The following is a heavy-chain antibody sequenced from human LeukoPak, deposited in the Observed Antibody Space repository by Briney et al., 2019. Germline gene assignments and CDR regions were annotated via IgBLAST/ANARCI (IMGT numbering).Heavy chain of an antibody. V-gene: IGHV4-4*07. CDR2: LYTSGST. CDR3: ARTTPMSTIDY. D-gene: IGHD5-18*01. Sequence: SETLSLTXTVSGGSISSYYWSWIRQPAGKGLEWIGRLYTSGSTNYNPSLKSRVTISVDTSKNQFSLKLSYVTAADTAVYYCARTTPMSTIDYWGQGTLVTVSS. J-gene: IGHJ4*02. CDR1: GGSISSYY.